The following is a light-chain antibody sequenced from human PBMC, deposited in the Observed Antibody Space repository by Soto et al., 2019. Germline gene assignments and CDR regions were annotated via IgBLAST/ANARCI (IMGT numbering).Light chain of an antibody. Sequence: QSVLTQPPSASGTPGQRVTISCSGSSSNVESNTVNWYQQVPGTTPKLLIYSSNQPPSGVPHRFSGSKSGTSASLAISGLQSEDEADYYCAAWDDSLNGMFGGGTKLTVL. CDR1: SSNVESNT. CDR3: AAWDDSLNGM. V-gene: IGLV1-44*01. J-gene: IGLJ3*02. CDR2: SSN.